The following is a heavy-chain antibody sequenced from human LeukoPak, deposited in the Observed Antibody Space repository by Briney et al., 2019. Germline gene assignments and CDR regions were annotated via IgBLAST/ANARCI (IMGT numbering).Heavy chain of an antibody. J-gene: IGHJ4*02. V-gene: IGHV3-33*01. CDR1: GFTFSSNG. CDR3: AREREGATTH. CDR2: IWYDGSNK. Sequence: GGSLRLSCAASGFTFSSNGMHWVRQAPGKGLEWVAVIWYDGSNKYYADSVKGRFTISRDNSKNTLYLQMNSLRAEDTAVCYCAREREGATTHWGQGTLVTVSS. D-gene: IGHD1-26*01.